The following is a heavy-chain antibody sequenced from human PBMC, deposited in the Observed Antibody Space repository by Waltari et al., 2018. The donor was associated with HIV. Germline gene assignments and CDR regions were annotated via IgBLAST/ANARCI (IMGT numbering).Heavy chain of an antibody. Sequence: EVQLVESGGGLIQPGGSLRLSCAASGFIVSSSHMRRVRQAPGKGLEWVSLIYSSGSTQYADSVRGRFTISRDTAKNTLYLQMNSLRAEDTAKYYCAKRFCSSTTCYIPDAFDIWGQGTLVTVSS. CDR1: GFIVSSSH. V-gene: IGHV3-53*01. D-gene: IGHD2-2*02. J-gene: IGHJ3*02. CDR2: IYSSGST. CDR3: AKRFCSSTTCYIPDAFDI.